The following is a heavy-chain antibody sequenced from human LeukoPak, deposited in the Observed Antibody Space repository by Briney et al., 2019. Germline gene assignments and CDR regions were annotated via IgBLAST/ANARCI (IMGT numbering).Heavy chain of an antibody. CDR2: INRDGSIT. Sequence: PGGSLRLSCVASGFTLSNYWMHWVRQAPGKGLAWVSRINRDGSITNYADSVRGRFTISRDNARNTLDLQMNSLRAEDTALYYCVRDPFLSGDYWGLGTLVTVSS. D-gene: IGHD3-3*01. V-gene: IGHV3-74*01. J-gene: IGHJ4*02. CDR1: GFTLSNYW. CDR3: VRDPFLSGDY.